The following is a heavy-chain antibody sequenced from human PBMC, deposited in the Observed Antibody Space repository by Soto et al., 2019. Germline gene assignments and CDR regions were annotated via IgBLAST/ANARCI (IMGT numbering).Heavy chain of an antibody. CDR3: ARDRSSGSYFDY. D-gene: IGHD1-26*01. CDR1: GGSISSGGYY. Sequence: QVQLQESGPGLVKPSQTLSLTCTVSGGSISSGGYYWSWIRQHPGKGLEWIGYIYYSGSTYYNPSLKSRVTISVDTSKNQCSLKLSSVTAADTAVYYCARDRSSGSYFDYWGQGTLVTVSS. CDR2: IYYSGST. V-gene: IGHV4-31*03. J-gene: IGHJ4*02.